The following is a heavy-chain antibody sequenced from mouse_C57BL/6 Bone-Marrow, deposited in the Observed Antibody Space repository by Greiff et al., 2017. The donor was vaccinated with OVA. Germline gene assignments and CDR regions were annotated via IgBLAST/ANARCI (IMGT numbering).Heavy chain of an antibody. D-gene: IGHD2-2*01. CDR2: ISDGGSYT. CDR3: ARDMVTTELWFAY. Sequence: EVMLVESGGGLVKPGGSLKLSCAASGFTFSSYAMSWVRQTPEKRLEWVATISDGGSYTYYPDNVKGRFTISRDNAKNNLYLQMSHLKSEDTAMYYCARDMVTTELWFAYWGQGTLVTVSA. CDR1: GFTFSSYA. V-gene: IGHV5-4*01. J-gene: IGHJ3*01.